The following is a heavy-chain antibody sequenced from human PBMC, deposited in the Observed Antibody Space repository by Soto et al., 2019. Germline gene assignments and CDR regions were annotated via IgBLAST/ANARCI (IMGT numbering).Heavy chain of an antibody. D-gene: IGHD7-27*01. V-gene: IGHV2-26*01. CDR2: IFSNDDK. Sequence: QVTLKESGPVLVKPTETLTLTCAVSGFSLNNARVAVSWIRQPPGRGLEWLAHIFSNDDKSYNSSLKSRLTISKDTSKSQVVLTMTNVDPVDTATYCCARYSLTFRDNGLDVWGQGTTVTVSS. CDR1: GFSLNNARVA. J-gene: IGHJ6*02. CDR3: ARYSLTFRDNGLDV.